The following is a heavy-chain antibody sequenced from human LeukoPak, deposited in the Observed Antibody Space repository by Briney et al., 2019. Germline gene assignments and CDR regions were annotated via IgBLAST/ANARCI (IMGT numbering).Heavy chain of an antibody. J-gene: IGHJ3*01. Sequence: PGGSLRLSCAASGFTFSNSGMHWVRQAPGKGLEWVAVIWYDGSNKYYADAVKGRFIISRDNSKNTVHLQMNSLRVEDTSVYYCAREISLFVNAFDLWGQGTLVAVSS. CDR3: AREISLFVNAFDL. D-gene: IGHD3-16*01. V-gene: IGHV3-33*01. CDR1: GFTFSNSG. CDR2: IWYDGSNK.